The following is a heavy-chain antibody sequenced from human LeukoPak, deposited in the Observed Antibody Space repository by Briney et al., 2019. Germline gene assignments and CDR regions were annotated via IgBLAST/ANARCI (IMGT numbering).Heavy chain of an antibody. D-gene: IGHD6-19*01. Sequence: KSSETLSLTCTVSGGSISSYYWSWIRQPAGKGLEWIGRIYTSGSTNYNPSLKSRATMSVDTSKNQFSLKLSSVTAADTAVYYCARDGSQEQWLAYFDYWGQGTPVTVSS. J-gene: IGHJ4*02. CDR1: GGSISSYY. CDR3: ARDGSQEQWLAYFDY. V-gene: IGHV4-4*07. CDR2: IYTSGST.